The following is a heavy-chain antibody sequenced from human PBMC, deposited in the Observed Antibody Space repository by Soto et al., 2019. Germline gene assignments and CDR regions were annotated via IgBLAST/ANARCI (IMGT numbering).Heavy chain of an antibody. V-gene: IGHV4-59*08. CDR3: ARLVRYCSGGSCYFTRDAFDI. CDR2: IYYSGST. Sequence: SETLSLTCTVPGGSISSYYWSWIRQPPGKGLEWIGYIYYSGSTNYNPSLKSRVTISVDTSKNQFSLKLSSVTAADTAVYYCARLVRYCSGGSCYFTRDAFDIWGQGTMVTVSS. CDR1: GGSISSYY. J-gene: IGHJ3*02. D-gene: IGHD2-15*01.